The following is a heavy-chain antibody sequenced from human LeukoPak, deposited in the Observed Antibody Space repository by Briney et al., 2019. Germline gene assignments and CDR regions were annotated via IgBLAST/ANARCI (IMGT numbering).Heavy chain of an antibody. Sequence: ASVKVSCKASGYTFTSYDINWVRQATGQGLEWMGWMNPNSGNTGYAQKLQGRVTMTTDTSTSTAYMELRRLRSDDTAVYYCARIGDSSGYYYVFNYYYYMDVWGKGTTVTVSS. CDR3: ARIGDSSGYYYVFNYYYYMDV. CDR1: GYTFTSYD. V-gene: IGHV1-8*02. D-gene: IGHD3-22*01. J-gene: IGHJ6*03. CDR2: MNPNSGNT.